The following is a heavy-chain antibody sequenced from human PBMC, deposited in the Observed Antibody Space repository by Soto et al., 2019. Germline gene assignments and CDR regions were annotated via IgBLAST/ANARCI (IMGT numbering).Heavy chain of an antibody. V-gene: IGHV4-30-4*01. J-gene: IGHJ4*02. D-gene: IGHD2-2*01. CDR3: ARVSADGYFDY. CDR1: GGSISSGGYY. Sequence: QVQLQESGPGLVKPSQTLSLTCTVSGGSISSGGYYWSWIRQPPGKGLEWIGYIYYSGSTYYNPSLKSRVTILLDTSKNRFSLRLSSVTAADTAVYYCARVSADGYFDYWGQGTLVTVSS. CDR2: IYYSGST.